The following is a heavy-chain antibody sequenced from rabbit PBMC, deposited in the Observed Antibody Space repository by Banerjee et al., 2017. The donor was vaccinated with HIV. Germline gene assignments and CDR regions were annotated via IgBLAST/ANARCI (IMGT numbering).Heavy chain of an antibody. Sequence: QSLEESGGDLVKPGASLTLTCTASGFSFSSSYWICWVRQAPGKGLEWIACINADGSSGSTYYASWAKGRFTIPKPSSTTVTLQMTSLTAADTATYFCARDDFAVSYIYTIYAFSLWGQGTLVTVS. CDR2: INADGSSGST. V-gene: IGHV1S40*01. CDR3: ARDDFAVSYIYTIYAFSL. J-gene: IGHJ4*01. D-gene: IGHD4-2*01. CDR1: GFSFSSSYW.